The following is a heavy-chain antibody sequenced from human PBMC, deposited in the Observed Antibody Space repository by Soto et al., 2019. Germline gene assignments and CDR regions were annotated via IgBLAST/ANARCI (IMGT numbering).Heavy chain of an antibody. V-gene: IGHV3-49*03. CDR3: TRDRVVPAASTYYYYYYYMDV. Sequence: GGSLRLSCTASGFTFGDYAMSWFRQAPGKGLEWVGFIRSKAYGGTTEYAASVKGRFTISRDDSKSIAYLQMNSLKTEDTAVYYCTRDRVVPAASTYYYYYYYMDVWGKGTTVTVSS. CDR2: IRSKAYGGTT. D-gene: IGHD2-2*01. CDR1: GFTFGDYA. J-gene: IGHJ6*03.